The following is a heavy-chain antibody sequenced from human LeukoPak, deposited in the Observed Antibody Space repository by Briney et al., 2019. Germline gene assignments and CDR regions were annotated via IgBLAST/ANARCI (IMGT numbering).Heavy chain of an antibody. J-gene: IGHJ6*03. D-gene: IGHD6-19*01. CDR1: GGSISSYY. V-gene: IGHV4-4*07. CDR3: ARDSAVADYYYYYYMDV. Sequence: SETLSLTCTVSGGSISSYYWSWIRQPAGKGLEWIGRIYTSGSTNYNPSLKSRVTMSVDTSKNQFSLKLSSVTAADKAVYYCARDSAVADYYYYYYMDVWGKGTTVTVSS. CDR2: IYTSGST.